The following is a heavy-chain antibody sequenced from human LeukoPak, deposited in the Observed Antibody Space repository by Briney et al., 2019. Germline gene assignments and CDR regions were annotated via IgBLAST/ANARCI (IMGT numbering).Heavy chain of an antibody. V-gene: IGHV4-4*09. CDR3: ARAVGLSAAAGLFDY. CDR2: IYSGGNT. CDR1: GGSISSYF. Sequence: SETLSLTCTVSGGSISSYFWSWIRQPPGRRLEWIGYIYSGGNTNYSPSLRSRVTFSVDTSKNQFSLKLRSVTAADTAVYYCARAVGLSAAAGLFDYWGQGTLVTVSS. D-gene: IGHD6-13*01. J-gene: IGHJ4*02.